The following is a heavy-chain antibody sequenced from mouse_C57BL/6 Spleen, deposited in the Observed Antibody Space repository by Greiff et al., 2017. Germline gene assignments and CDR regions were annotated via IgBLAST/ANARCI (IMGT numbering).Heavy chain of an antibody. Sequence: VQLKQPGAELVKPGASVKLSCKASGYTFTSYWMHWVKQRPGQGLEWIGMIHPNSGSTNYNEKFKSKATLTVDKSSSTAYMQLSSLTSEDSAVYYCARFRGTGTRGALDYWGQGTTLTVSS. J-gene: IGHJ2*01. CDR3: ARFRGTGTRGALDY. CDR1: GYTFTSYW. CDR2: IHPNSGST. D-gene: IGHD2-14*01. V-gene: IGHV1-64*01.